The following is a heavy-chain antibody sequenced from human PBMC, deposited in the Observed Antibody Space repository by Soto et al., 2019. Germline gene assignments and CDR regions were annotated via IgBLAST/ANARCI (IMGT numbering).Heavy chain of an antibody. CDR3: AHRPVIAARDWFDP. V-gene: IGHV2-5*02. CDR2: IYWDDDK. J-gene: IGHJ5*02. CDR1: GFSLSTSGVG. Sequence: SGPTLVNPTQTLRLTCTFSGFSLSTSGVGVGWIRQPPGKALEWLALIYWDDDKRYSPSLKSRLTITKDTSKNQVVLTMTNMDPVDTATYYCAHRPVIAARDWFDPWGQGTLVTVSS. D-gene: IGHD6-6*01.